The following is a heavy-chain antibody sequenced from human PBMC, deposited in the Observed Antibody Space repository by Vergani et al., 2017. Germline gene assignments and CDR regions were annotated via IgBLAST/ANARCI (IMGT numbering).Heavy chain of an antibody. V-gene: IGHV3-74*03. CDR1: GFSFNSYW. J-gene: IGHJ5*01. CDR2: IKSDGSIT. Sequence: QLVESGGGWVQPGGSLRLSCVVSGFSFNSYWMHWVRQVPGKGLLWVSRIKSDGSITAYADSVKGRFTISRDNAQNTLYLQMNSLRVEDTGVYYCARARCIETCYMSNWLDSWGQGTLVTVSS. D-gene: IGHD3-9*01. CDR3: ARARCIETCYMSNWLDS.